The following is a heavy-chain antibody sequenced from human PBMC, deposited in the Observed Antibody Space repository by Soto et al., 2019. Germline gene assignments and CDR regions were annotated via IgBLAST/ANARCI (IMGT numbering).Heavy chain of an antibody. V-gene: IGHV4-31*03. CDR2: IYYSGST. Sequence: PSETLSLTCTVSGGSISSGGYYWSWIRQHPGKGLEWIGCIYYSGSTYYNPSLKSRVTISVDTSKNQFSLKLSSVTAADTAVYYCAREKAAAGIGYWGQGTLVTVSS. CDR1: GGSISSGGYY. J-gene: IGHJ4*02. D-gene: IGHD6-13*01. CDR3: AREKAAAGIGY.